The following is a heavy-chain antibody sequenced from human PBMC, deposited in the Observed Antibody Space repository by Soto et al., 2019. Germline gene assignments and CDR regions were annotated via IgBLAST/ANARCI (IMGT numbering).Heavy chain of an antibody. V-gene: IGHV3-30*18. CDR1: GFTFSSYG. CDR3: AKEEYPHYFDD. D-gene: IGHD2-2*02. CDR2: ISYDGSNK. J-gene: IGHJ4*02. Sequence: GGSLRLSCAASGFTFSSYGMHWVRQAPGKGLEWVAVISYDGSNKYYADSVKGRFTISRDNSKNTLYLQMNSLRAEDTAVYYCAKEEYPHYFDDWGQGTLVTVSS.